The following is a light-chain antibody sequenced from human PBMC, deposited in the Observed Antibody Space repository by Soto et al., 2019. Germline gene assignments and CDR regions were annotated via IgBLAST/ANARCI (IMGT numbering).Light chain of an antibody. CDR3: NSYTSRNTFV. Sequence: QSALTQPASVSGSPGQSITIFCTGTSSDVGGYNYVSWYQQHPGKAPKLMIYEVSNRPSGVSNRFSGSKSGNTASLTISGLQPEDEADYYCNSYTSRNTFVLGTGTKVTVL. V-gene: IGLV2-14*01. J-gene: IGLJ1*01. CDR1: SSDVGGYNY. CDR2: EVS.